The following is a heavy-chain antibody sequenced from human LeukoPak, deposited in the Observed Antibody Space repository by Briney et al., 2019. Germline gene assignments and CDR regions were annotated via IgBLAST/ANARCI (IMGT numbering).Heavy chain of an antibody. V-gene: IGHV3-23*01. CDR2: ISGSGVST. CDR3: AKDLGIAVAGPPGGFDY. CDR1: GFTFSSYG. D-gene: IGHD6-19*01. J-gene: IGHJ4*02. Sequence: PGGSLRLSCAASGFTFSSYGMSWVRQAPGKGLEWVSAISGSGVSTYYADSVKGRFTISRDNSKNTLYLQMNSLRAEDTAVYYCAKDLGIAVAGPPGGFDYWGQGTLVTVSS.